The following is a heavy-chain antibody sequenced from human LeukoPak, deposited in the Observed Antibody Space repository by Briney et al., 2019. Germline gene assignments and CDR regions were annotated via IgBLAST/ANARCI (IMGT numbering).Heavy chain of an antibody. V-gene: IGHV1-8*01. CDR2: MNPNSGNT. Sequence: VASVKVSCKASGYTFTSYDINWARQATGQGLGWMGWMNPNSGNTGYAQKFQGRVTMTRNTSISTAYMELSSLRSEDTAVYYCARDPYRIYYYYYGMDVWGQGTTVTVSS. CDR3: ARDPYRIYYYYYGMDV. J-gene: IGHJ6*02. CDR1: GYTFTSYD. D-gene: IGHD2-15*01.